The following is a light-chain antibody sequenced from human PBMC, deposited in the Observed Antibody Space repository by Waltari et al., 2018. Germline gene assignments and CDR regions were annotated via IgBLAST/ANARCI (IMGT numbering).Light chain of an antibody. J-gene: IGLJ3*02. V-gene: IGLV2-14*01. CDR3: TSYKDNIPGV. CDR2: EVS. Sequence: QSALTQPASVSGSPGQSVTISCTGTSSYVGAYSFVSRSQHHPGKTPKLMIYEVSKRPARDSNIFAASTSGNTASLTISGRQAEDEANYYCTSYKDNIPGVFGGRPKLTDL. CDR1: SSYVGAYSF.